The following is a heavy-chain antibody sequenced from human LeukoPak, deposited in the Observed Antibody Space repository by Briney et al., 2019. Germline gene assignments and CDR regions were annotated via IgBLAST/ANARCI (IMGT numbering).Heavy chain of an antibody. J-gene: IGHJ4*02. CDR2: IRYDGSNK. D-gene: IGHD4-23*01. CDR3: AKDYGGNKGLFDY. CDR1: GFTLSSYG. Sequence: GGSLRLSCAASGFTLSSYGMHWVRQAPGKGLEWVAFIRYDGSNKYYADSVKGRFTISRDNSKNTLYLQMNSLRAEDTAVYYCAKDYGGNKGLFDYWGQGTLVTVPS. V-gene: IGHV3-30*02.